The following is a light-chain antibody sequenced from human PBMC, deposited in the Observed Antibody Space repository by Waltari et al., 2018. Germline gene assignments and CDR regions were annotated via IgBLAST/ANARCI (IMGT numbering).Light chain of an antibody. V-gene: IGKV1-9*01. J-gene: IGKJ4*01. CDR1: QGIGSS. Sequence: LSASVGDRVTITCRASQGIGSSLTWYQLKAGKAPMLLIYAASTLQAGVPSRFSASGSGTDFTLTISSVQPEDFAIYYCQQFSIYPITFGGGTKVEVK. CDR2: AAS. CDR3: QQFSIYPIT.